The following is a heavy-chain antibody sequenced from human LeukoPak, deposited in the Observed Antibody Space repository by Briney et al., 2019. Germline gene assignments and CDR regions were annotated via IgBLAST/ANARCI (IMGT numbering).Heavy chain of an antibody. V-gene: IGHV3-7*03. CDR2: IKPDGSEK. D-gene: IGHD3-16*02. CDR1: GFTFSSYW. Sequence: GGSLSLSCAACGFTFSSYWVSGVREAPGKGVEWVANIKPDGSEKYYVDSVKGRFAISRDNAKNSLYLKMNSLRAEDTAVYYCARDPGVIHYAYWGQGTLVTVSS. J-gene: IGHJ4*02. CDR3: ARDPGVIHYAY.